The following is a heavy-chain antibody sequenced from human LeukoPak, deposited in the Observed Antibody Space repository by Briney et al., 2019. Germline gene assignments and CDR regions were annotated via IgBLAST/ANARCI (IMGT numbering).Heavy chain of an antibody. CDR1: GNTFAGYY. CDR3: ARGGLPIYYYMDV. V-gene: IGHV1-2*02. J-gene: IGHJ6*03. CDR2: INTHNGAT. D-gene: IGHD4-11*01. Sequence: ASVKVSCKASGNTFAGYYVHWVRQAPGQGLEWMGWINTHNGATNYAQHFQGRVTMTTDTAVTTAYMDLDGLISDDAAVYFCARGGLPIYYYMDVWGKGTTVTVS.